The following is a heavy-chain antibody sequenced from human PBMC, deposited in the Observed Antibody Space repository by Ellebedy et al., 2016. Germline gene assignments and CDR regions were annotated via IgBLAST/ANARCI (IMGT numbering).Heavy chain of an antibody. CDR2: ISAYNGNT. Sequence: ASVKVSXXASGYTFTSYGISWVRQAPGQGLEWMGWISAYNGNTNYAQKLQGRVTMTTDTSTSTAYMELRSLRSDDTAVYYCARDRLVPAAIPADYWGQGTLVTVSS. CDR3: ARDRLVPAAIPADY. V-gene: IGHV1-18*01. J-gene: IGHJ4*02. D-gene: IGHD2-2*02. CDR1: GYTFTSYG.